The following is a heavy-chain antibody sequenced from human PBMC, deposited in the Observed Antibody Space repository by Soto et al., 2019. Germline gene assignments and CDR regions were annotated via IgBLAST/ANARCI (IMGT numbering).Heavy chain of an antibody. D-gene: IGHD2-15*01. J-gene: IGHJ3*02. V-gene: IGHV3-23*01. CDR3: AKDRLNIVVVVAATPWGMDAFDI. CDR1: GFTFSSYA. Sequence: GGSLRLSCAASGFTFSSYAMSWVRQAPGKGLEWVSAISGSGGSTYYADSVKGRFTISRDNSKNTLYLQMNSLKAEDTAVYYCAKDRLNIVVVVAATPWGMDAFDIWGQGTMVTVSS. CDR2: ISGSGGST.